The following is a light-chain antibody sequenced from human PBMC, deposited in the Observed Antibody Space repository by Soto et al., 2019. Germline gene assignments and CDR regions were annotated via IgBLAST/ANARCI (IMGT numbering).Light chain of an antibody. J-gene: IGKJ1*01. V-gene: IGKV3-15*01. CDR1: QSVSSN. CDR2: GAS. CDR3: QQYERYST. Sequence: EIVITQSPSTLSFSACERSTLSCRASQSVSSNLAWYQQKPGQAPRLLIYGASTRATGIPARFSGSGSGTEFTLTISGLQPEDSATYYCQQYERYSTFGQGTKVDI.